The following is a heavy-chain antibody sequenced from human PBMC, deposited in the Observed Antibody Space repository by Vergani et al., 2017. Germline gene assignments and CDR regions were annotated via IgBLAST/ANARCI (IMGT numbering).Heavy chain of an antibody. Sequence: VQILQSGGGVVQPGGSLRLSCTLSGFTLNTYGIHWVRQAPGKGLEWVSAISGSGGSTYYADSVKGRFTISRDNSKNTLYLQMNSLRAEDTAVYYCAKDSVPAAAFDYWGQGTLVTVSS. CDR1: GFTLNTYG. CDR3: AKDSVPAAAFDY. CDR2: ISGSGGST. J-gene: IGHJ4*02. D-gene: IGHD2-2*01. V-gene: IGHV3-23*01.